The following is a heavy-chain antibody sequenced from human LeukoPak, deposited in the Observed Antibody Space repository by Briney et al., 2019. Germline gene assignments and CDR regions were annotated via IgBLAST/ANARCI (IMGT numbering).Heavy chain of an antibody. CDR1: GFTFSNYA. CDR3: ARDYWRSIDH. Sequence: GSLRLSCAASGFTFSNYAMHWVRQAPGKGLEWVAIVNEDGSAKYYLDSVKGRFTISRDNARNSLYLEMNSLRAEDTAVYYCARDYWRSIDHWGQGTLVTVSS. D-gene: IGHD1-1*01. CDR2: VNEDGSAK. V-gene: IGHV3-7*01. J-gene: IGHJ4*02.